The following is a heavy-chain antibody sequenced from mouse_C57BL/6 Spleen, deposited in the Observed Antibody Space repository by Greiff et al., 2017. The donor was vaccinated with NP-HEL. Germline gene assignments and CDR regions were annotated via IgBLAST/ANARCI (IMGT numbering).Heavy chain of an antibody. Sequence: QVQLQQSGAELVRPGDSVTLSCKASGYTFTDYEMHWVKQTPVHGLEWIGAIDPETGGTAYNHKFKGKAILTADKSSSTAYMELRGLTTEASAVYYETRSGGYGGFAYWGQGTLVTVSA. CDR3: TRSGGYGGFAY. CDR2: IDPETGGT. CDR1: GYTFTDYE. V-gene: IGHV1-15*01. D-gene: IGHD1-1*02. J-gene: IGHJ3*01.